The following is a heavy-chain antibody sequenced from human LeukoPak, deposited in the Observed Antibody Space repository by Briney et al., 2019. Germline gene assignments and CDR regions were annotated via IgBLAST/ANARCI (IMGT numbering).Heavy chain of an antibody. CDR1: GYTFNKYY. Sequence: ASVKVSCKASGYTFNKYYIHWVRQVPGQGLEWMGWINPNSGDTKSAQKFQDRVTMTRDTSITTAYMELSRLESDDTAIYYCAGVTLQFFDFWGQGTLVTVSS. CDR3: AGVTLQFFDF. V-gene: IGHV1-2*02. CDR2: INPNSGDT. J-gene: IGHJ4*02. D-gene: IGHD2-21*02.